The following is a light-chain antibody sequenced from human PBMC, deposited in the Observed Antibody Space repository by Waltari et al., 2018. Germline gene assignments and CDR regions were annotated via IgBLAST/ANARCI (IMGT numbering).Light chain of an antibody. CDR1: QSVGRS. CDR2: GAS. CDR3: QHYVRLPVT. Sequence: VLPQSRGPPSLSPGGTATPSCRASQSVGRSLAWYQQKPGQAPRLIIYGASSRATGVPDRFSGSGSGTDFSLTISSLEPEDFAVYFCQHYVRLPVTFGQGTRVEIK. J-gene: IGKJ1*01. V-gene: IGKV3-20*01.